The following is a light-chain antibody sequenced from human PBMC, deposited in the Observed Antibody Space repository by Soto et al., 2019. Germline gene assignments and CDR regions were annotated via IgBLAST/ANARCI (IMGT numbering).Light chain of an antibody. Sequence: QSVLTQPASVSGSPGQSITISCTGTSSDVGAYKYVSWFQQHPGKAPKLMIFDVSSRPSGVSDRFSGSKSGNTASLTIAGLQAEDEADYYCHSYTSSNTYVFGTGTKVTVL. CDR2: DVS. V-gene: IGLV2-14*03. J-gene: IGLJ1*01. CDR3: HSYTSSNTYV. CDR1: SSDVGAYKY.